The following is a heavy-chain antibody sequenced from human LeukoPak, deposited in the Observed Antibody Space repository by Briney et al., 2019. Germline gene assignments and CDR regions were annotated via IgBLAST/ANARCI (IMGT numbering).Heavy chain of an antibody. CDR3: ARDSAATVVTPSGGAFDI. CDR1: GGSISSYY. CDR2: IYHSGST. J-gene: IGHJ3*02. Sequence: SETLSLTCTVSGGSISSYYWSWIRQPPGKGLEWIGYIYHSGSTYYNPSLKSRVTISVDRSKNQFSLKLSSVTAADTAVYYCARDSAATVVTPSGGAFDIWGQGTMVTVSS. D-gene: IGHD4-23*01. V-gene: IGHV4-59*12.